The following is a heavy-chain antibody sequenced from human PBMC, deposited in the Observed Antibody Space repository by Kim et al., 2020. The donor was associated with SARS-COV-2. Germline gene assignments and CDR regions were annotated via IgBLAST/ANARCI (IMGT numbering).Heavy chain of an antibody. CDR3: AREGYSYGARPFDY. V-gene: IGHV3-21*01. J-gene: IGHJ4*02. D-gene: IGHD5-18*01. Sequence: ADSVKGRFTISRDNAKNSLYLQINSLRAEDTAVYYCAREGYSYGARPFDYWGQGTLVTVSS.